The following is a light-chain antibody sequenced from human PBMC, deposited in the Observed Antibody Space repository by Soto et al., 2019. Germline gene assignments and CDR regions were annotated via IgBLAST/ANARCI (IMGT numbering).Light chain of an antibody. J-gene: IGKJ2*01. CDR2: DAS. CDR3: QQRTNWLYT. Sequence: EIVLTQSPATLSLSPGERATLSCRASQSVSTYLAWYQQKPGQAPRLLIHDASNRASGVPAGFSGSGSGTDFTLTISSLEPEDFAVYYCQQRTNWLYTFGQGTKLEIK. CDR1: QSVSTY. V-gene: IGKV3-11*01.